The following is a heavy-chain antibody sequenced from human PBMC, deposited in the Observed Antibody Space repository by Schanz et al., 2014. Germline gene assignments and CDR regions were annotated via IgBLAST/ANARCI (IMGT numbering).Heavy chain of an antibody. CDR1: GFTFNSYA. D-gene: IGHD3-22*01. CDR2: ISGSGGST. CDR3: AKDPSHGDYDYYFDY. V-gene: IGHV3-23*01. Sequence: DVQFLESGGGLVQPGGSLRLSCAASGFTFNSYAMTWVRQAPGKGLEWVSGISGSGGSTYYADSVKGRFTISRDNSKNTLYLQMNSLRAEDTAVYFCAKDPSHGDYDYYFDYWGQGTLXTVSS. J-gene: IGHJ4*02.